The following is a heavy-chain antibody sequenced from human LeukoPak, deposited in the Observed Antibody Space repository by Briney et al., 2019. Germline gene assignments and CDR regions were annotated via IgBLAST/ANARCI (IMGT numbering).Heavy chain of an antibody. CDR2: MNPNSGNT. J-gene: IGHJ4*02. CDR1: GYTFTSYD. D-gene: IGHD2-2*01. CDR3: ARGLRLRRVPAARGDYYFDY. V-gene: IGHV1-8*01. Sequence: GASVKVSCKASGYTFTSYDINWVRQATGQGLEWMGWMNPNSGNTGYAQKFQGGVTMTRNTSISTAYMELSSLRSEDTAVYYCARGLRLRRVPAARGDYYFDYWGQGTLVTVSS.